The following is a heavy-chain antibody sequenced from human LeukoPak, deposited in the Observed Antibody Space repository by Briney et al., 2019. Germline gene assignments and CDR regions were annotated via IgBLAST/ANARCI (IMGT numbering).Heavy chain of an antibody. Sequence: SQTLSLTCTVSGASIRSGDYYWSWIRQPPGEGLEWIGYIYDSGSTYYNPSLKSRITISVDTSENRFSLKLSSVTATDTAVYYCARDCSGGSCYGAFDIWGQGTMVTVSS. CDR1: GASIRSGDYY. J-gene: IGHJ3*02. CDR2: IYDSGST. V-gene: IGHV4-30-4*01. CDR3: ARDCSGGSCYGAFDI. D-gene: IGHD2-15*01.